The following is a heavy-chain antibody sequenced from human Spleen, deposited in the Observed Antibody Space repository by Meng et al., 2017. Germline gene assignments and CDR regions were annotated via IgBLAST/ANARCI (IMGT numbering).Heavy chain of an antibody. V-gene: IGHV3-23*01. CDR3: ARDATYSREYDYDYGMDV. J-gene: IGHJ6*02. Sequence: ETLSLTCAASGFTFNNVWMSWVRQAPGKGLEWVSGISGSGGWTYHADSVKGRFTISRDNSKNTLYLQMNSLRAEDTAVYYCARDATYSREYDYDYGMDVWGQGTTVTVSS. CDR2: ISGSGGWT. CDR1: GFTFNNVW. D-gene: IGHD4-11*01.